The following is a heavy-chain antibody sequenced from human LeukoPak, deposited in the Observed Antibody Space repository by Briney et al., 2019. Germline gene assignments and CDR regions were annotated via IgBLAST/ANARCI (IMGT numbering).Heavy chain of an antibody. CDR2: INHSGST. J-gene: IGHJ4*02. CDR1: GGSFSGYY. D-gene: IGHD3-10*01. V-gene: IGHV4-34*01. CDR3: ARESLWFGGLFDY. Sequence: SETLSLTCAVYGGSFSGYYWSWIRQPPGKGLEWIGEINHSGSTNYNPSLKSRVTISVDTSKNQFPLKLSSVTAADTAVYYCARESLWFGGLFDYWGQGTLVTVSS.